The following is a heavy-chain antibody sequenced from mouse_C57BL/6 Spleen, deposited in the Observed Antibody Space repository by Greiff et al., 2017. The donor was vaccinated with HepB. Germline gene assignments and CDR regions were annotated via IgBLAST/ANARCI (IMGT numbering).Heavy chain of an antibody. CDR2: IDPEDGET. J-gene: IGHJ1*03. V-gene: IGHV14-2*01. Sequence: EVQLQQSGAELVKPGASVKLSCTASGFNIKDYYMPWVKQRTEQGLEWIGRIDPEDGETKYAPKFQGKATITADTSSNTAYLQLSSLTSEDTAVYYCARHDYDEYWYFDVWGTGTTVTVSS. D-gene: IGHD2-4*01. CDR1: GFNIKDYY. CDR3: ARHDYDEYWYFDV.